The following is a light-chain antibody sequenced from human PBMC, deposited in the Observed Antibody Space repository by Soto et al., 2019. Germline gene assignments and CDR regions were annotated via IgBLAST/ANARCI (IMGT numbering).Light chain of an antibody. Sequence: DIQMTQSPSTLSASVGDRVTITCRASQNIITWLAWYQQKPGKAPKLLIYDASSLGSGVPSRFSGSGSGTEFTLTISSLQPYDFATYYCQQYSNSWTVGQGTKVDIK. J-gene: IGKJ1*01. CDR3: QQYSNSWT. V-gene: IGKV1-5*01. CDR2: DAS. CDR1: QNIITW.